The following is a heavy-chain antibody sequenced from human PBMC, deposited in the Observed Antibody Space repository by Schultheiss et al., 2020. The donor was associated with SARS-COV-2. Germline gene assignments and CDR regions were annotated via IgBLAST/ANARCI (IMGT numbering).Heavy chain of an antibody. CDR2: IKRKSDGGTT. J-gene: IGHJ4*02. Sequence: GESLKISCAASGFTFSSYEMNWVRQAPGKGLEWVGRIKRKSDGGTTDYAAPVKGRFTISRDDSKNTLYLQMNSLKTEDTAVYYCTTDGSGYELGYWGQGTLVTVSS. CDR1: GFTFSSYE. V-gene: IGHV3-15*07. D-gene: IGHD3-22*01. CDR3: TTDGSGYELGY.